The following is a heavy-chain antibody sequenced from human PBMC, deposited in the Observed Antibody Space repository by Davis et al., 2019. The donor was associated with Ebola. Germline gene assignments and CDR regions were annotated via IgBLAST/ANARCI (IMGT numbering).Heavy chain of an antibody. V-gene: IGHV4-34*01. D-gene: IGHD5-12*01. Sequence: MPSETLSLTCAVYGGSFSGYYWSWIRQPPGKGLEWIGEINHRGSTNYNPSLKSRITISVDTSKNQFSLKLSSVTAADTAVYYCARHWGYSGNFDYWGQGTLVTVSS. CDR1: GGSFSGYY. J-gene: IGHJ4*02. CDR2: INHRGST. CDR3: ARHWGYSGNFDY.